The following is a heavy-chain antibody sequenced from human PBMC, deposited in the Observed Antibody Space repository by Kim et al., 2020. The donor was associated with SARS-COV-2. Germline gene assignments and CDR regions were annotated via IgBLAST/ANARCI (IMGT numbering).Heavy chain of an antibody. CDR1: GGSISSGGYS. Sequence: SETLSLTCAVSGGSISSGGYSWSWIRQPPGKGLEWIGYIYHSGSTYYNPSLKSRVTISVDRSKNQFSLKLSSVTAADTAVYYCARAPVTLSHDSSGYYYRLDAFDIWGQGTMVTVSS. CDR2: IYHSGST. V-gene: IGHV4-30-2*01. D-gene: IGHD3-22*01. J-gene: IGHJ3*02. CDR3: ARAPVTLSHDSSGYYYRLDAFDI.